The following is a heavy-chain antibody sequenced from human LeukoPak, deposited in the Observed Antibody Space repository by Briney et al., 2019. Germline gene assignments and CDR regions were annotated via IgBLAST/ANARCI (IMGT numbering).Heavy chain of an antibody. CDR2: IYYSGST. J-gene: IGHJ4*02. CDR3: AIASYGSGSWYFDY. CDR1: GGSISSGGYY. D-gene: IGHD3-10*01. Sequence: SETLSLTCTVSGGSISSGGYYWSWIRQHPGKGLEWIGYIYYSGSTYYNPSLKSRVTISVDTSKNQFSLKLSSVTAADTAVYYCAIASYGSGSWYFDYWGQGTLVTVSS. V-gene: IGHV4-31*03.